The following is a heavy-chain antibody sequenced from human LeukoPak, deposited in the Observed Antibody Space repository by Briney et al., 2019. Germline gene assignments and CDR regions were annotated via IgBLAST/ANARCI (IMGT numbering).Heavy chain of an antibody. J-gene: IGHJ6*02. CDR1: GGTFSSYA. CDR3: ARDGGGYSGYDLLNPYYGMDV. D-gene: IGHD5-12*01. CDR2: IIPIFGTA. V-gene: IGHV1-69*06. Sequence: ASVKVSCKASGGTFSSYAISWVRQAPGQGLEWMGGIIPIFGTANYAQKFQGRVTITADKSTSTAYMELSSLRSEDTAVYYCARDGGGYSGYDLLNPYYGMDVWGQGTTVTVSS.